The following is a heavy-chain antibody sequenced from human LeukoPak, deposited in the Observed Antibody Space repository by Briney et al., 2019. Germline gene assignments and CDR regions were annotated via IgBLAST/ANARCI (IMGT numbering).Heavy chain of an antibody. D-gene: IGHD4-17*01. CDR2: IYYSGST. CDR1: GFTFSDYY. CDR3: ARIEGVYGDYYYFDY. J-gene: IGHJ4*02. Sequence: LRLSCAASGFTFSDYYMSWVRQHPGKGLEWIGYIYYSGSTYYNPSLKSRVTISVDTSKNQFSLKLSSVTAADMAVYYCARIEGVYGDYYYFDYWGQGTLVTVSS. V-gene: IGHV4-31*02.